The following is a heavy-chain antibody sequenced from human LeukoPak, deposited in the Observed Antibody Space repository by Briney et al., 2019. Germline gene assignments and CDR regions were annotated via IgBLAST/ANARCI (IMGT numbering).Heavy chain of an antibody. V-gene: IGHV3-21*01. CDR3: ARVGRGGYVSY. J-gene: IGHJ4*02. CDR1: GFTFSSYS. D-gene: IGHD5-24*01. CDR2: ISSSSSYI. Sequence: PGGSLRLSCAASGFTFSSYSMNWVRQAPGKGLEWVSSISSSSSYIYYADSVKGRFTISRDSAKNSPYLQMNSLRAEDTAVYYCARVGRGGYVSYWGQGTLVTVSS.